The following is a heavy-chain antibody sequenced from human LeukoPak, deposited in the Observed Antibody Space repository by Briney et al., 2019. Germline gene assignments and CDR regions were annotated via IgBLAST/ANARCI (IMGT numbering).Heavy chain of an antibody. D-gene: IGHD6-13*01. J-gene: IGHJ4*02. CDR3: ASSIVADGTSPFDY. CDR2: ISSSSGTI. CDR1: GFNLNSYM. V-gene: IGHV3-48*04. Sequence: GGSLRLSCAASGFNLNSYMLNWVRQAPGKGLEWVSYISSSSGTIYYADSVRGRFTISRDNAKNSLYLQMNSLRAEDTAVYYCASSIVADGTSPFDYWGQGTLVTVSS.